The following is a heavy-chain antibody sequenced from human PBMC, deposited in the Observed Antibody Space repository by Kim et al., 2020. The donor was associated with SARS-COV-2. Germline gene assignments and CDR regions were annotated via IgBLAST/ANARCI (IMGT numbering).Heavy chain of an antibody. CDR1: GYTFTGYY. CDR2: INPNSGGT. Sequence: ASVKVSCKASGYTFTGYYMHWVRQAPGQGLEWMGRINPNSGGTNYAQKFQGRVTMTRDTSISTAYMELSRLRSDDTAVYYCARARSGYYSLDYWGQGTLVTVSS. J-gene: IGHJ4*02. D-gene: IGHD3-3*01. V-gene: IGHV1-2*06. CDR3: ARARSGYYSLDY.